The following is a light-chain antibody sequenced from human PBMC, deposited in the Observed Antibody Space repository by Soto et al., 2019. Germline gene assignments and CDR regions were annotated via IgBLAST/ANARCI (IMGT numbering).Light chain of an antibody. J-gene: IGKJ1*01. CDR1: QSISSY. Sequence: DIQMTQSPSALSASVGDLVTITCRASQSISSYLNWYQQKPVKAPKLLVYAASSLQSGVPSSFSGSGSGTDFTLTISSLKTEDFATYYCQQSYSTHTWTFGHGTKV. CDR2: AAS. CDR3: QQSYSTHTWT. V-gene: IGKV1-39*01.